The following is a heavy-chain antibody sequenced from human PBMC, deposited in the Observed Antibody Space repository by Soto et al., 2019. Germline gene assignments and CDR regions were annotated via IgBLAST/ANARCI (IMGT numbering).Heavy chain of an antibody. Sequence: PGGSLRLSCAASGFTFSSYAMSWVRQAPGQGLEWVSAISGSGGSTYYADSVKGRFTISRDNSKNTLYLQMNSLRAEDTAVYYCAKDLYPSDYYYYYGMDVWGQGTTVTVSS. J-gene: IGHJ6*02. CDR1: GFTFSSYA. CDR2: ISGSGGST. CDR3: AKDLYPSDYYYYYGMDV. V-gene: IGHV3-23*01.